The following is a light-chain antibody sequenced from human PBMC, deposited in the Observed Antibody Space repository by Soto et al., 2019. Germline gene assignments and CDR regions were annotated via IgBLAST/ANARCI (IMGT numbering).Light chain of an antibody. CDR2: GAS. CDR1: QSVSSN. J-gene: IGKJ1*01. V-gene: IGKV3-15*01. Sequence: EIVMTQSPATLFVSPGERATLSCRASQSVSSNLAWYQQKPGQAPRLLIYGASTRATGIPARFSGSGSGTEFTLTISSLQSEDFVVYYCQQYNNWPRTFGQGTKVEIK. CDR3: QQYNNWPRT.